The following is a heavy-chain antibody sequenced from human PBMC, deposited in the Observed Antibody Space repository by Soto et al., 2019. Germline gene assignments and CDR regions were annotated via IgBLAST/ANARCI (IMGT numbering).Heavy chain of an antibody. CDR1: CYSIIDPSY. V-gene: IGHV4-38-2*02. CDR2: IYHGGTT. J-gene: IGHJ4*01. D-gene: IGHD2-21*02. Sequence: PSEALSLTCTVSCYSIIDPSYFALLRHAPWKGPEWIASIYHGGTTFYNPSLKSRISISVDTSNNQFSLKLRSVTAEDTAVYYCARVHVMVVAGSTFDYWGHGSLVTVSS. CDR3: ARVHVMVVAGSTFDY.